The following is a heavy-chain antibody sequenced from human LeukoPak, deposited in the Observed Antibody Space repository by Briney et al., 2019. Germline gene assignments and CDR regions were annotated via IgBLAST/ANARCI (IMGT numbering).Heavy chain of an antibody. V-gene: IGHV1-8*01. Sequence: ASVRVSCKASGYTLTSYGINWVRQAPGQGLEWLGRISPPNRNTHSAQKFQGRVTMTRNTSISTAYMELSSLLSEATAVYYCASTGRNMLAGYWGQGTLVTASS. CDR3: ASTGRNMLAGY. D-gene: IGHD3-16*01. CDR1: GYTLTSYG. J-gene: IGHJ4*02. CDR2: ISPPNRNT.